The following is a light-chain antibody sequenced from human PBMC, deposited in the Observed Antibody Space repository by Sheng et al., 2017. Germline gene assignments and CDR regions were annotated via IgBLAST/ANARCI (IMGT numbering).Light chain of an antibody. CDR1: QNVSIW. J-gene: IGKJ1*01. CDR3: QQYNSYVT. Sequence: IQMTQSPSTLYASVGDRVIITCRASQNVSIWLAWYQQKPGKAPSLLIYKASNLENGVPSRFSGSGSGTEFTLIISSLQSEDFATYYCQQYNSYVTFGQGTKVEIK. V-gene: IGKV1-5*03. CDR2: KAS.